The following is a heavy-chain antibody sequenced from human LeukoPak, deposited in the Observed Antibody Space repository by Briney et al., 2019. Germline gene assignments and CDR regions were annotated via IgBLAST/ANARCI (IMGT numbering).Heavy chain of an antibody. V-gene: IGHV4-38-2*02. CDR3: AREVGCSGGSCYPYYYYYYGMDV. CDR1: GYSISSGYY. D-gene: IGHD2-15*01. CDR2: IYHSGST. Sequence: SENLSRTCAVSGYSISSGYYWGWIRRPPGKGLEWIGSIYHSGSTYYNPSLKSRVTISVDTSKNQFSLKLSSVTAADTAVYYCAREVGCSGGSCYPYYYYYYGMDVWGKGTTVTVSS. J-gene: IGHJ6*04.